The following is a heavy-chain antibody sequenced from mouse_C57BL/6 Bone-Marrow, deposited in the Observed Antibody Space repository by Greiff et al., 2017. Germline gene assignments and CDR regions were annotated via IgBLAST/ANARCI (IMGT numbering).Heavy chain of an antibody. D-gene: IGHD2-3*01. CDR2: ISDGGSYT. V-gene: IGHV5-4*01. J-gene: IGHJ1*03. CDR3: ARDGWLLLYWYFDV. Sequence: EVKLMESGGGLVKPGGSLKLSCAASGFTFSSYAMSWVRQTPEKRLEWVATISDGGSYTYYPDNVKGRFTISRDNAKNNLYLQMSHLKSEDTAMYYCARDGWLLLYWYFDVWGTGTTVTVSS. CDR1: GFTFSSYA.